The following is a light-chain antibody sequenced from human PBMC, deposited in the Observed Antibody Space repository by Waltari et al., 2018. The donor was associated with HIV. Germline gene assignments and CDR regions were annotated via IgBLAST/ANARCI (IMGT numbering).Light chain of an antibody. CDR2: GVS. Sequence: QSALTQPASVSGSPGQSITLSCTGTSSDIGDYNYVSWYQQHPGKAPKLMIYGVSKRPSGVSNRFSGSKSGNTASLTISGLQAEDEADYYCGSYTSSTTLRVFGGGTKLTVL. CDR1: SSDIGDYNY. V-gene: IGLV2-14*01. J-gene: IGLJ3*02. CDR3: GSYTSSTTLRV.